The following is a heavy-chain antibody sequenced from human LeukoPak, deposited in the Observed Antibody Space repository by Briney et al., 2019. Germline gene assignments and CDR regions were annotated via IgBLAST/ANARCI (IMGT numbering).Heavy chain of an antibody. Sequence: AAVKVSCKASGGTFSSYAISWVRPAPGKGREWMGGFDPEDGETIYAQKFQGRVTMTEDTSTDTAYMELSSLRSEDTAVYYCATSITWELPFDYWGQGTLVTVSS. V-gene: IGHV1-24*01. J-gene: IGHJ4*02. CDR3: ATSITWELPFDY. CDR2: FDPEDGET. CDR1: GGTFSSYA. D-gene: IGHD1-26*01.